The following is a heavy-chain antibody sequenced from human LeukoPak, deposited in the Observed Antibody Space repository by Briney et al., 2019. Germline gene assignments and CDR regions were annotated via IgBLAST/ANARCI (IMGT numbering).Heavy chain of an antibody. CDR2: ISYDGSNK. Sequence: GGSLRLPCAASGFTFSSYAMHWVRQAPGRGLEGVAVISYDGSNKYYADSVKGRFTISRDNSKNTLYLQMNSLRAEDTVVYYCARPLYNWKNRFDPWGQGTLVTVSS. CDR1: GFTFSSYA. V-gene: IGHV3-30-3*01. J-gene: IGHJ5*02. D-gene: IGHD1-1*01. CDR3: ARPLYNWKNRFDP.